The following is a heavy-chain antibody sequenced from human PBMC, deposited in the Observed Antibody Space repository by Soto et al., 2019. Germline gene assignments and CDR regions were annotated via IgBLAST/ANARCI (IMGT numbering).Heavy chain of an antibody. J-gene: IGHJ4*02. CDR1: GFTFSSYV. V-gene: IGHV3-23*01. D-gene: IGHD3-10*01. Sequence: EVQVLESGGGLVQPGGSLRLSCAAAGFTFSSYVMSWVRQAPGKGLEWVSGISGSGGSTYYADSVKGRFTIARDNSKNTLFLQMNSLRGEDTAVYYCAKDSDYGSGTYPYYFAYWGQGSLVTVSS. CDR2: ISGSGGST. CDR3: AKDSDYGSGTYPYYFAY.